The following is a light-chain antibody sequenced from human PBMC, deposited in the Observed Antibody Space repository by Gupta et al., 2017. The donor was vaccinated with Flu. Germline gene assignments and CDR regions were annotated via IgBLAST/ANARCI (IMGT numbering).Light chain of an antibody. CDR2: EVS. CDR3: SSYTTTNTVVV. J-gene: IGLJ2*01. CDR1: RVAVGSCDY. Sequence: MTIYCTGTRVAVGSCDYVCWYPLHPGKAPNLLIFEVSSRLSGIADRFSGSKYGSTASLTSTGLLAEEEAYYYWSSYTTTNTVVVFGGGTKLTVL. V-gene: IGLV2-14*01.